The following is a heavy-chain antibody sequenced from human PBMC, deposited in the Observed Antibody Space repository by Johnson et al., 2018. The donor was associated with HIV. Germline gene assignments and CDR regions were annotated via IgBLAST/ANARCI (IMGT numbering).Heavy chain of an antibody. CDR1: GFTFRSYA. CDR3: ARVGGLYCSSTSCYKGDAFDI. D-gene: IGHD2-2*02. Sequence: QVQLVESGGGVVQPGRSLRLSCVASGFTFRSYAMHWVRQAPGKGLEWVAVISYDGSNKYYADSVKGRFTISRDHSKNTLYLQMNSLRAEDTAVYYCARVGGLYCSSTSCYKGDAFDIWGQGTMVTVSS. J-gene: IGHJ3*02. V-gene: IGHV3-30*14. CDR2: ISYDGSNK.